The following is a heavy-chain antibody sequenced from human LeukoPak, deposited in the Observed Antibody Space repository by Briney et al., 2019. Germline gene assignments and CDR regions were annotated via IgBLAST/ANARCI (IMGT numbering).Heavy chain of an antibody. Sequence: ASVTVSCKASGYTFTRYDINWVRQAPGQGLEWMGRIIPILGIANYAQKFQGRVTITADKSTSTAYMELSSLRSEDTAVYYCASKEVSSYGLKPFDYWGQGTLVTVSS. CDR2: IIPILGIA. CDR3: ASKEVSSYGLKPFDY. V-gene: IGHV1-69*10. J-gene: IGHJ4*02. D-gene: IGHD5-18*01. CDR1: GYTFTRYD.